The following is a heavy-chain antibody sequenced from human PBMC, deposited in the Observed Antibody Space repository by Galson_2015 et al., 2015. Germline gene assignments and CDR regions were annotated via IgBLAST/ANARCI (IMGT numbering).Heavy chain of an antibody. CDR1: GGSISSGGYY. D-gene: IGHD4-17*01. V-gene: IGHV4-31*03. CDR2: IYYSGST. J-gene: IGHJ3*02. CDR3: ARLTTVTTMAFDI. Sequence: LSLTCTVSGGSISSGGYYWSWIRQHPGKGLEWIGYIYYSGSTYYNPSLKSRVTISVDTSKNQFSLKLSSVTAADTAVYYCARLTTVTTMAFDIWGQGTMVTVSS.